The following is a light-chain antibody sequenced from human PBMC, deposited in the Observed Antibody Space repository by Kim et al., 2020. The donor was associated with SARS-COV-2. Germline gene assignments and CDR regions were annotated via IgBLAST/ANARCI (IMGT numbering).Light chain of an antibody. J-gene: IGLJ1*01. CDR3: RSYAGSYPPYV. Sequence: SVPLSCTGTTSDVRDYNYFSSSQPNPGKAPKLKIYAVSKLPSGVPDRFSGSKSGNTASLTISGLHAEDEADYYCRSYAGSYPPYVFGTGTKVTVL. CDR1: TSDVRDYNY. CDR2: AVS. V-gene: IGLV2-11*01.